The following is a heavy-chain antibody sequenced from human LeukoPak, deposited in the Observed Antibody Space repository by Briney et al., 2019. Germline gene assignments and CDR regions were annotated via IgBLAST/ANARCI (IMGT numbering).Heavy chain of an antibody. Sequence: GGSLRLSCAASGFTFSSYAMSWVRQAPGKGLEWVSAISGSSSTTYYADSVKGRFTISRDNAKNSLYLQMNSLRVEDTAVYYCARDGGSTSSDYWGQGTLVTVSS. J-gene: IGHJ4*02. CDR1: GFTFSSYA. CDR3: ARDGGSTSSDY. V-gene: IGHV3-23*01. CDR2: ISGSSSTT. D-gene: IGHD2-2*01.